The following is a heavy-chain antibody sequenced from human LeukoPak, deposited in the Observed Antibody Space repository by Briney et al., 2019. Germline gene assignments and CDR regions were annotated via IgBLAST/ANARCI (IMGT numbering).Heavy chain of an antibody. D-gene: IGHD2-15*01. Sequence: GGSLRLSCTASGFTFGDYAMSWVRRAPGKGLEWVGFIRSKAYGGTTEYAASVKGRLTISRDDSKSIAYLQMNSLKTEDTAVYYCSNCAGGNCYSIYFDYWGQGTLVTVSS. CDR3: SNCAGGNCYSIYFDY. V-gene: IGHV3-49*04. CDR1: GFTFGDYA. CDR2: IRSKAYGGTT. J-gene: IGHJ4*02.